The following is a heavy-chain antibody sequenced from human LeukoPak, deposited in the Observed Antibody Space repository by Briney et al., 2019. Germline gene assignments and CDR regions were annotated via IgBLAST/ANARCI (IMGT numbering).Heavy chain of an antibody. CDR3: ARARYYGSGSPYYYYGMDV. CDR1: AFTFTNSW. J-gene: IGHJ6*04. D-gene: IGHD3-10*01. Sequence: GGSLRLSCAASAFTFTNSWMTWVRQAPGKGLEWVANIKQDGSEKYYVDSVKGRFTISRDNAKNSLYLQMNSLRAEDTAVYYCARARYYGSGSPYYYYGMDVWGKGTTVTVSS. CDR2: IKQDGSEK. V-gene: IGHV3-7*03.